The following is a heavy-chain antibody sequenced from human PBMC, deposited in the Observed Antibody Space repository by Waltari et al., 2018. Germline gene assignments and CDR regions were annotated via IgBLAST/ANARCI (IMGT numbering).Heavy chain of an antibody. CDR1: GFTFSSYG. Sequence: QVQLVESGGGVVQPGRSLRLSCAASGFTFSSYGMHWVRQAPGKGLECVAVISYDGSNKYYADSVKGRFTIARDNSKNTLYLQMNSLRAEDTAVYYCAKGRWLRLDYWGQGTLVTVSS. D-gene: IGHD5-12*01. CDR3: AKGRWLRLDY. CDR2: ISYDGSNK. J-gene: IGHJ4*02. V-gene: IGHV3-30*18.